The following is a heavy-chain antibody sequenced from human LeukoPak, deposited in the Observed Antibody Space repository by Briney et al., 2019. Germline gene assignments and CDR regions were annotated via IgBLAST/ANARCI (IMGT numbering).Heavy chain of an antibody. V-gene: IGHV1-58*02. J-gene: IGHJ5*02. Sequence: GASVKLSCKASGFTFTSSSMQWVRQARGQRLEWIGWIVVGSGNTNYAQKFQERVTITRDMSTSTAYMELTSLRSEDTAVYSVAEDLNYGDYWFDPWGQGTLVTVSS. D-gene: IGHD4-17*01. CDR3: AEDLNYGDYWFDP. CDR1: GFTFTSSS. CDR2: IVVGSGNT.